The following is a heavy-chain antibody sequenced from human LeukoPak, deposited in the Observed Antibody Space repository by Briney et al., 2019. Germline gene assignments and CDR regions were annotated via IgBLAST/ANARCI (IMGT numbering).Heavy chain of an antibody. V-gene: IGHV1-69*06. CDR3: ATDCSSTSCYGF. J-gene: IGHJ4*02. Sequence: SVKVSCKASGGTFSSYAISWVRQAPGQGLEWMEGIIPIFGTANYAQKFQGRVTITADKSTSTAYMELSSLRSEDTAVYYCATDCSSTSCYGFWGQGTLVTVSS. D-gene: IGHD2-2*01. CDR2: IIPIFGTA. CDR1: GGTFSSYA.